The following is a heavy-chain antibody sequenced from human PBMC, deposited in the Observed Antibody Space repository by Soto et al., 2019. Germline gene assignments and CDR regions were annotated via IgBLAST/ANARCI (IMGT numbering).Heavy chain of an antibody. J-gene: IGHJ6*02. Sequence: GASVKVSCKASGGTFSSYAISWVRQAPGQGLEWMGGIIPIFGTANYAQKFQGRVTITADESTSTAYMELSSLRSEDTAVYYCARVGSDYSSGYVRFGYYGIDVWGQGTTVTVS. CDR3: ARVGSDYSSGYVRFGYYGIDV. CDR2: IIPIFGTA. CDR1: GGTFSSYA. D-gene: IGHD3-22*01. V-gene: IGHV1-69*13.